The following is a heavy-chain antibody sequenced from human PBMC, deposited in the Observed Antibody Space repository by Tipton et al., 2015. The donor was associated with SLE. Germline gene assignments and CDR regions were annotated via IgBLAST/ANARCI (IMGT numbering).Heavy chain of an antibody. CDR1: GGSFSGYY. J-gene: IGHJ6*02. CDR2: INHSGST. Sequence: TLSLTCAVYGGSFSGYYWSWIRQPPGKGLEWIGEINHSGSTNYNPSLKSRVTISVDTSKNHFSLKLSSVTAADTAVYYCARDLEEVGGGELGIYYDYHMDVWGQGTTVTVSS. CDR3: ARDLEEVGGGELGIYYDYHMDV. D-gene: IGHD1-26*01. V-gene: IGHV4-34*01.